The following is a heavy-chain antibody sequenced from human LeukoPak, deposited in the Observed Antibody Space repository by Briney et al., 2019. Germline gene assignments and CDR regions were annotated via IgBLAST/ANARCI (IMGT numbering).Heavy chain of an antibody. Sequence: GASLKISCKGSGYSFTNYWISWVRRMPGKGLEWMGRIDPSDSYTDYSPSFQGHVTISADKSISTAYLQWSSLKASDTAMFYCARPCPYSTSFHCMDVWGQGTTVTVSS. CDR1: GYSFTNYW. V-gene: IGHV5-10-1*01. D-gene: IGHD6-6*01. CDR2: IDPSDSYT. CDR3: ARPCPYSTSFHCMDV. J-gene: IGHJ6*02.